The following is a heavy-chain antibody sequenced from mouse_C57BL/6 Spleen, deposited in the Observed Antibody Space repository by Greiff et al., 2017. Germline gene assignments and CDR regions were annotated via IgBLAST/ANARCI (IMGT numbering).Heavy chain of an antibody. CDR2: IYPRSGNT. Sequence: QVQLQQSGAELARPGASVKLSCKASGYTFTSYGISWVKQRTGQGLEWIGEIYPRSGNTYYNEKFKGKATLTADKSSSTAYMELRSLTSEDSAVYFCARDYGGVAYWGQGTLVTVSA. J-gene: IGHJ3*01. CDR1: GYTFTSYG. V-gene: IGHV1-81*01. D-gene: IGHD1-1*01. CDR3: ARDYGGVAY.